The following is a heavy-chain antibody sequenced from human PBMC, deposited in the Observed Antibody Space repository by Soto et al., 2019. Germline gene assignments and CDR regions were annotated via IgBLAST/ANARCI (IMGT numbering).Heavy chain of an antibody. D-gene: IGHD3-9*01. CDR3: AKDISMNYDILPGGYYCYIDV. V-gene: IGHV3-30*18. CDR2: ISYDGSNK. CDR1: GFTFSSYG. J-gene: IGHJ6*03. Sequence: GGSLRLSCAASGFTFSSYGMHWVRQAPGKGLEWVAVISYDGSNKYYADSVKGRFTISRDNSKNTLYLQMNSLRAEDTAVYYCAKDISMNYDILPGGYYCYIDVWGKGTTVTVSS.